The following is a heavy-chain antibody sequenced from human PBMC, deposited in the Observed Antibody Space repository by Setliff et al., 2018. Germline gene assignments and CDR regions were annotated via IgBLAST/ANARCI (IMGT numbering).Heavy chain of an antibody. CDR2: INPGDGST. CDR3: ARENTAKNFWGEEFDY. CDR1: GYTFTGYY. Sequence: ASVKVSCKASGYTFTGYYMHWVRQAPGQGLEWMGVINPGDGSTTYAQKFQGRAKMTRDTSTNTVYMQLNSLRFEDRSVYYCARENTAKNFWGEEFDYWGQGTLVTVSS. J-gene: IGHJ4*02. D-gene: IGHD3-3*01. V-gene: IGHV1-46*01.